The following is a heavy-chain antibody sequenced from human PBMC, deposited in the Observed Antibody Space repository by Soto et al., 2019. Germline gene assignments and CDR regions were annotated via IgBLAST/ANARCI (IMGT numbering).Heavy chain of an antibody. CDR2: IRAYNGNT. J-gene: IGHJ4*02. Sequence: QVQLVQSGAEVKKPGASVKVSCKASGYTFTSYGISWVRQAPGQGLEWMGWIRAYNGNTNYAQKLQGRGTITTDTSTDTAYMELRSLGSDDTAVYYCARDAPPADYWGQGTLVTVSS. CDR1: GYTFTSYG. CDR3: ARDAPPADY. V-gene: IGHV1-18*01.